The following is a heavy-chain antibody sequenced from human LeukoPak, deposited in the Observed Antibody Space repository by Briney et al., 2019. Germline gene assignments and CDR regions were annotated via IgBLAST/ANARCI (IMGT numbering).Heavy chain of an antibody. CDR2: IYYSGST. V-gene: IGHV4-39*01. J-gene: IGHJ6*02. CDR1: GGSISSSSYY. D-gene: IGHD1-26*01. CDR3: ATEYSGSYYYYYCMDV. Sequence: SETLSLTCTVSGGSISSSSYYWGWIRQPPGKGLEWIGSIYYSGSTYYNPSLKSRVTISVDTSKNQFSLKLSSVTAADTAVYYCATEYSGSYYYYYCMDVWGQGTTVTVSS.